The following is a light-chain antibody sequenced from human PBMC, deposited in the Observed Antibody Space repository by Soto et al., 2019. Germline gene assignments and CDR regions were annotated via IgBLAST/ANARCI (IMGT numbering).Light chain of an antibody. CDR2: GAS. CDR3: LQDYNLPIT. V-gene: IGKV3D-7*01. Sequence: EVVLTQSPPTLSFSPGEGATLSCRASQSISSSYLSWYQQKPGQAPRLLIYGASTRATGIPARFSGSGRGSGTDFTLTISSLQPEDVAVYYCLQDYNLPITLGQGTRLEIK. J-gene: IGKJ5*01. CDR1: QSISSSY.